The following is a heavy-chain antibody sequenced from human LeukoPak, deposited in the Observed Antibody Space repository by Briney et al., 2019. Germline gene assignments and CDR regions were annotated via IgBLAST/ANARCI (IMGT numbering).Heavy chain of an antibody. CDR2: INHSGST. Sequence: SETLSLTCAVYGGSFSGYYWSWIRQPPGKGLEWIGEINHSGSTNYNPSLKSRVTISVDTSKNQFSLKLSSVTAADTAVYYCARGLRRYYYGSSGTGACDIWGQGTMVTVSS. V-gene: IGHV4-34*01. J-gene: IGHJ3*02. CDR3: ARGLRRYYYGSSGTGACDI. D-gene: IGHD3-22*01. CDR1: GGSFSGYY.